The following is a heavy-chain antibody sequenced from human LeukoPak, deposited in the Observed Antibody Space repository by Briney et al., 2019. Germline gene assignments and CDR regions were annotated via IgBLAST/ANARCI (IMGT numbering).Heavy chain of an antibody. CDR1: GASSTSYD. V-gene: IGHV1-69*06. CDR2: IIPIFGTV. J-gene: IGHJ5*02. Sequence: GASVKVSCKASGASSTSYDINWVRQAPGQGLEWIGRIIPIFGTVDYSQKFQGRVTITADKSTTTFYMELSGLRSEDTAVYFCARYSRQSSRRYLDPWGRGTRVTVSS. CDR3: ARYSRQSSRRYLDP. D-gene: IGHD2-21*01.